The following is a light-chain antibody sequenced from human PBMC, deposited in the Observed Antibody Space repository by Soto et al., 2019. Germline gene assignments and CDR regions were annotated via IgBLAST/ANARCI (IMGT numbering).Light chain of an antibody. J-gene: IGLJ1*01. CDR3: AAWDDSLHGYV. Sequence: QAVVTQPPSACGAARQRVTISCSGSISNIGANTVNWYQHLPGTAPNLLIYIDDQRPSGVPDRFSGSKSGTSASLAISGLQSEDEADYYCAAWDDSLHGYVFGTGTKLTVL. CDR1: ISNIGANT. V-gene: IGLV1-44*01. CDR2: IDD.